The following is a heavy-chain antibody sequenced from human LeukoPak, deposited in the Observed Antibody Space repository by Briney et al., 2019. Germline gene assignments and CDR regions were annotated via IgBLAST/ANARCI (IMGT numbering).Heavy chain of an antibody. D-gene: IGHD2-15*01. V-gene: IGHV4-4*07. CDR1: GGSISSYY. CDR3: ARDLGYCSGDSCYHYFDY. J-gene: IGHJ4*02. CDR2: IYTSGST. Sequence: SETLSLTCTVSGGSISSYYWGWIRQPAGKGLEWIGRIYTSGSTNYNPSLKSRVTMSVDTSKNQFSLKLISVTAADTAVYYCARDLGYCSGDSCYHYFDYWGQGTLVTVSS.